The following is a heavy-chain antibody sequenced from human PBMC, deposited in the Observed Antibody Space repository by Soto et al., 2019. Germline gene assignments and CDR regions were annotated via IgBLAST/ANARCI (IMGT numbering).Heavy chain of an antibody. V-gene: IGHV1-2*02. CDR3: ARVYYYDSSGTLAY. CDR2: INPHNGGT. Sequence: ASVKVSCKASGYTFTAYYIHWLRQAPGQGLEWMGWINPHNGGTNYAQKFQGSFTMTRDTSISTAYMELSRLRSDDTDVYYCARVYYYDSSGTLAYWGQGTLVTV. CDR1: GYTFTAYY. D-gene: IGHD3-22*01. J-gene: IGHJ4*02.